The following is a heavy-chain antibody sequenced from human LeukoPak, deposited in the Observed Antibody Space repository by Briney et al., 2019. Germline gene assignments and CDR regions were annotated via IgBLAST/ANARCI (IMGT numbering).Heavy chain of an antibody. V-gene: IGHV4-34*01. J-gene: IGHJ4*02. CDR1: SGSFSGYY. Sequence: SETLSLTCAVYSGSFSGYYWSWIRQPPGKGLEWIGEINHSGSTNYNPSLKSRVTISVDTSKNQFSLKLSSVTAADTAVYYCARGWYSSGWFDYWGQGTLVTVSS. D-gene: IGHD6-19*01. CDR2: INHSGST. CDR3: ARGWYSSGWFDY.